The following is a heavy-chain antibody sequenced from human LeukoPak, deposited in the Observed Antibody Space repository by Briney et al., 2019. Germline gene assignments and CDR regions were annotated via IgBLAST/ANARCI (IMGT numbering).Heavy chain of an antibody. CDR1: GYTFISYG. V-gene: IGHV1-18*01. CDR3: ARDEQLLPKWFDR. J-gene: IGHJ5*02. Sequence: GASVKVSYKASGYTFISYGISWVRQAPGQGLEWMGWISGYNGNTDYAQKFQGRVTMTTDTSTSTAYMELRSLRSDDTAVYYCARDEQLLPKWFDRWGQGTLVTVSS. CDR2: ISGYNGNT. D-gene: IGHD6-13*01.